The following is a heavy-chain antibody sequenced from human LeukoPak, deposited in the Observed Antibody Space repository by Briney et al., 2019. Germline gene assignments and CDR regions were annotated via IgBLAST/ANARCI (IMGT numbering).Heavy chain of an antibody. D-gene: IGHD1-26*01. J-gene: IGHJ3*02. Sequence: SETLSLTCAVSGGSISSSNWWSWVRQPPGKGLEWIGEIYHSGSTNYNPSLKSRVTISVDKSKNQFSLKLGSVTAADTAVYYCARVVVGAYDAFDIWGQGTMVTVSS. CDR2: IYHSGST. V-gene: IGHV4-4*02. CDR3: ARVVVGAYDAFDI. CDR1: GGSISSSNW.